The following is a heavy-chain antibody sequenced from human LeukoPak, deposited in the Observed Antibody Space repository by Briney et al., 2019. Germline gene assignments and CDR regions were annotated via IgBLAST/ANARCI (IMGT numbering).Heavy chain of an antibody. Sequence: SETLSLTCTVSGRSISRHYWSWIRQPPGEGLEWIGYISKSGTPTYNPSLKSRVTISGDTSKNQFSLKLTSVTAADTAVYYCARDLGAGEYDSWGQGTLVAVSS. CDR2: ISKSGTP. J-gene: IGHJ4*02. CDR3: ARDLGAGEYDS. D-gene: IGHD3-16*01. V-gene: IGHV4-59*11. CDR1: GRSISRHY.